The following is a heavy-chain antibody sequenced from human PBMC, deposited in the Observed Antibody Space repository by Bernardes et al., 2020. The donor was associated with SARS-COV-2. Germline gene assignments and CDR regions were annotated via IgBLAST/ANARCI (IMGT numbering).Heavy chain of an antibody. V-gene: IGHV3-23*01. D-gene: IGHD3-16*01. J-gene: IGHJ6*02. CDR2: ISGSGGST. CDR1: GFTFSSYA. CDR3: AKDRPPSGGIIGYYYYGMDV. Sequence: GGSLRLSCAASGFTFSSYAMSWVRQAPGKGLEWVSAISGSGGSTYYADSVKGRFTISRDNSKNTLYLQMNSLRAEDTAVYYCAKDRPPSGGIIGYYYYGMDVWGQGTTVTVSS.